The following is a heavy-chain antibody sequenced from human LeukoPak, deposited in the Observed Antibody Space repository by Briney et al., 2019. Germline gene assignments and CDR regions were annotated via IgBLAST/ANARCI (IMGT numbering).Heavy chain of an antibody. CDR3: AAELTMQNIAVAGTGDY. D-gene: IGHD6-19*01. V-gene: IGHV3-11*01. J-gene: IGHJ4*02. Sequence: KPGGSLRLSCAASGFTFSDYYMSWIRQAPGKGLEWVSYISSSGSTIYYADSVKGRFTISRDNAKNSLYLQMNSLRSEDTAVYYCAAELTMQNIAVAGTGDYWGQGTLVTVSS. CDR2: ISSSGSTI. CDR1: GFTFSDYY.